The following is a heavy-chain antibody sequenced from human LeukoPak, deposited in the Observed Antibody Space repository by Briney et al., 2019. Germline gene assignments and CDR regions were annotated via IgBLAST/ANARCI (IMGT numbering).Heavy chain of an antibody. V-gene: IGHV4-34*01. CDR1: GVSFNAYY. CDR2: VSRGGYI. J-gene: IGHJ5*02. Sequence: PSETLSLTCTVSGVSFNAYYWSWIRQSPGKGLEWIGEVSRGGYIKYNPSLKSRVTISVDTSESQLSLRLSSVTAADTAMYYCARIRCGHTGDIFYNHWAQGTLVTVSS. D-gene: IGHD2-8*02. CDR3: ARIRCGHTGDIFYNH.